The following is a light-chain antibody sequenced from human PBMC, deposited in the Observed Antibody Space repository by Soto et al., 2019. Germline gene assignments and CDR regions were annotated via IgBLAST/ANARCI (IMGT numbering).Light chain of an antibody. CDR1: QSISSSF. CDR2: GAS. V-gene: IGKV3-20*01. Sequence: LILPPSECILSLSTWERASLFCGSSQSISSSFLAWYQQKPGQAPRLLIYGASSRATGIPDRFSGTGSETDFTLTISRLEPEDFAVYYCQQYDNSPITFGQGTRLEIK. CDR3: QQYDNSPIT. J-gene: IGKJ5*01.